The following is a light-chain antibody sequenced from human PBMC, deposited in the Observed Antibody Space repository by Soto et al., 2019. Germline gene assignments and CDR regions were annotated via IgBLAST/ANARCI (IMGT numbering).Light chain of an antibody. CDR1: QSVSSSN. J-gene: IGKJ5*01. CDR2: GAS. CDR3: QQYHNWPPIT. V-gene: IGKV3-15*01. Sequence: EIVLTQSPGSLSLSPGERATLSCRASQSVSSSNLAWYQQKPGQAPRLLIYGASTRATGIPARFSGSGSGTEFTLTISSLQSEDFAVYYCQQYHNWPPITFGQGTRLEIK.